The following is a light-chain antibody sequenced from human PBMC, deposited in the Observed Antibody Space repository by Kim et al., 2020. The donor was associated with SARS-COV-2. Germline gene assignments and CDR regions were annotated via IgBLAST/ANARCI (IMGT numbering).Light chain of an antibody. CDR2: GAS. CDR3: QQYGSSPDT. J-gene: IGKJ1*01. V-gene: IGKV3-20*01. CDR1: QSVSSSY. Sequence: SPGERATLSCRASQSVSSSYLAWYQQKPGRAPRLLIYGASSRATGIPDRFSGSGSGTDFTLTISRLQPEDFAVYYCQQYGSSPDTFGQGTQLDIK.